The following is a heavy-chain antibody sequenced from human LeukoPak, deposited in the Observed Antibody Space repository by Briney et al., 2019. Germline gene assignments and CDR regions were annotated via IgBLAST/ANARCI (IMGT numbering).Heavy chain of an antibody. Sequence: PGGSLRLSCAASGFTFSTYAMSWVRQAPGKGLEWVSAISGSGGSTFYADSVKGRFTISRDNAKNTLYLQMNSLRAEDTAVYFCAKELNSLGFDYWGQGTLVTVSS. CDR3: AKELNSLGFDY. V-gene: IGHV3-23*01. D-gene: IGHD2/OR15-2a*01. CDR1: GFTFSTYA. J-gene: IGHJ4*02. CDR2: ISGSGGST.